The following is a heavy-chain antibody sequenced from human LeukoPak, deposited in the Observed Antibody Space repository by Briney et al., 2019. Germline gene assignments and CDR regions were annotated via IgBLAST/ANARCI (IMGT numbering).Heavy chain of an antibody. Sequence: SETLSLTCTVSGGSISSGSYYWSWIRQPPGKGLEWIGYIYYSGSTNYNPSLKSRVTISVDTSKNQFSLKLSSVTAADTAVYYCARVFYGSGSYSHYYYYMDVWGKGTTVTISS. CDR1: GGSISSGSYY. D-gene: IGHD3-10*01. J-gene: IGHJ6*03. CDR2: IYYSGST. V-gene: IGHV4-61*01. CDR3: ARVFYGSGSYSHYYYYMDV.